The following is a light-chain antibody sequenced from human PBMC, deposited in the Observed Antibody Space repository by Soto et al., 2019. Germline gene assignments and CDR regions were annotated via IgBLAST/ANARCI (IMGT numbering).Light chain of an antibody. CDR2: KAS. Sequence: DIQMTQSPSTLSASVGDRVTITCRASQSINNWLAWYQQKPGKAPKLLIYKASSLESGVPSRFSGSGSGTEFTLTISSLQPDDFATYYCQQYNTYPITFGQGTRLEIK. CDR3: QQYNTYPIT. V-gene: IGKV1-5*03. CDR1: QSINNW. J-gene: IGKJ5*01.